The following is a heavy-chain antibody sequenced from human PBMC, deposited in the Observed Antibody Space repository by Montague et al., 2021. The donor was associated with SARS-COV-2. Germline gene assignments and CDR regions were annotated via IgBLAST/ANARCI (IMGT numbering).Heavy chain of an antibody. D-gene: IGHD4-23*01. CDR3: VRDHPYGGPRGAYDI. Sequence: SDTRSLTCTVSGGSITGYYWSWLRRSPGKGLEWIAYIYDGGAVNYNPSLGSRVTISTDTSKNQLSLKVNSVTAADTAVYYCVRDHPYGGPRGAYDIWGQGTVVTVSS. CDR2: IYDGGAV. V-gene: IGHV4-59*01. CDR1: GGSITGYY. J-gene: IGHJ3*02.